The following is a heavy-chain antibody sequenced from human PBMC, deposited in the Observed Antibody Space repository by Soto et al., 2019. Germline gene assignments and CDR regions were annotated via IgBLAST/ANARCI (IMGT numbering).Heavy chain of an antibody. Sequence: QVQLVESGGGVGQPGGSLRLSCAMSGITFSKYGMHWVRQAPGKGLEWVAVISYDGSNKHYADAVKGRLTISRDNSKNTLYLQMNSLRAEDTAVYYCAKDSSIEAAGPFDAWGQGTLVTVSS. V-gene: IGHV3-30*18. CDR2: ISYDGSNK. D-gene: IGHD6-13*01. CDR3: AKDSSIEAAGPFDA. J-gene: IGHJ4*02. CDR1: GITFSKYG.